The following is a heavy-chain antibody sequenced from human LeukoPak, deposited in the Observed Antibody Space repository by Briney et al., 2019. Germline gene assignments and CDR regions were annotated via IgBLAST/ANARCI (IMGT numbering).Heavy chain of an antibody. J-gene: IGHJ6*01. V-gene: IGHV4-4*02. D-gene: IGHD6-19*01. CDR2: VSLDGIT. Sequence: PSGTLSLTCVFSGDSISDDSVNKNNWLNWVRQAPGKGLEWIGDVSLDGITNYNPSLLGRVTISLDKSAKQVSLRLTSVTAADTAIYYCARDSSAPRSYFALDVWGQGTTVTVSS. CDR3: ARDSSAPRSYFALDV. CDR1: GDSISDDSVNKNNW.